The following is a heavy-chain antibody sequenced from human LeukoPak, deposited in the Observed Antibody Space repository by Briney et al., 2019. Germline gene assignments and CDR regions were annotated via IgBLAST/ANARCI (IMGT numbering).Heavy chain of an antibody. CDR3: ARGRDPY. CDR1: GGSFSGYY. CDR2: INHSGST. Sequence: SETLSLTCAVYGGSFSGYYWTWIRQPPGRGLEWIGEINHSGSTNYNPSLKSRVTISVDTSKSQFSLKLNSVTAADTAMYYCARGRDPYGGQGTLVTVSS. D-gene: IGHD5-24*01. J-gene: IGHJ4*02. V-gene: IGHV4-34*01.